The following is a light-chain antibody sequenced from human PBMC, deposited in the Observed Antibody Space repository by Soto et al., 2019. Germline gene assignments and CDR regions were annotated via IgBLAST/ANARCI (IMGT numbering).Light chain of an antibody. Sequence: AIQLTQSPSSLSASVGDRVTITCRASEGINTGVAWYQQKPGKSPKPLIYENSNLASGVALRLRDTGYGTQLSLIIGGLQPEDFATYHCQPFSAYPLTFGGGTKVEIK. CDR3: QPFSAYPLT. V-gene: IGKV1-13*02. CDR2: ENS. CDR1: EGINTG. J-gene: IGKJ4*01.